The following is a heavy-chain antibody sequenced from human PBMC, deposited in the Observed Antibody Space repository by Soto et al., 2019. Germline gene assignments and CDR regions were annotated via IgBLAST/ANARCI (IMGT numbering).Heavy chain of an antibody. J-gene: IGHJ4*02. V-gene: IGHV3-21*01. Sequence: SLRLSCAASGFTFSSYSMNWVRQAPGKGLEWVSSISSSSSYIYYADSVKGRFTISRDNAKNSLYLQMNSLRAEDTAVYYCARVSNMTTVTTAVDYWGQGTLVTVSS. CDR2: ISSSSSYI. D-gene: IGHD4-17*01. CDR3: ARVSNMTTVTTAVDY. CDR1: GFTFSSYS.